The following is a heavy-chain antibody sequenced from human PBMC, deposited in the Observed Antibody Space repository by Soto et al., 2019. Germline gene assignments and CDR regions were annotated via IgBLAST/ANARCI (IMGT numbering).Heavy chain of an antibody. V-gene: IGHV1-58*01. J-gene: IGHJ4*01. CDR3: AADLIYADASSGYYGGFDV. D-gene: IGHD3-22*01. CDR1: GVTFTSYA. Sequence: AASVKVSCKASGVTFTSYAVQWVRQARGQRLEWIGWIVVGGGNTNYAQKFQERVTITRDMSTSTAYMELSSLRSEDTAVYYCAADLIYADASSGYYGGFDVWGQGTPVTVYS. CDR2: IVVGGGNT.